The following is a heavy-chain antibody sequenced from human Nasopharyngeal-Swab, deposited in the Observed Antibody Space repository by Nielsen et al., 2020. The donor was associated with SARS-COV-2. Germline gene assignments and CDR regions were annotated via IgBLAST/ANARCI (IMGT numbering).Heavy chain of an antibody. Sequence: GGSLRLSCAASGFTFRSYAISWVRQAPGKGLEWVSVISGSDYNTYYADSVKGRFTISRDNSKNTVNLQMNSLRVEDTAIYYCAKDRDSGDDSDDYYHYYGMDVWGQGAPVTVSS. J-gene: IGHJ6*02. CDR3: AKDRDSGDDSDDYYHYYGMDV. D-gene: IGHD5-12*01. V-gene: IGHV3-23*01. CDR2: ISGSDYNT. CDR1: GFTFRSYA.